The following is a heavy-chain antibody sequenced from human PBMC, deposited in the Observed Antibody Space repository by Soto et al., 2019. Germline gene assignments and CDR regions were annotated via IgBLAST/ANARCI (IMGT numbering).Heavy chain of an antibody. V-gene: IGHV3-21*01. CDR3: ASAYYDFWSGYYPRGVWSGYNWFDP. D-gene: IGHD3-3*01. CDR1: GFTFSSYS. Sequence: PGGSLRLSCAASGFTFSSYSMNWVRQAPGKGLEWFSSISSSSSYIYYADSVKGRFTISRDNAKNSLYLQMNSLRAEDTAVYYCASAYYDFWSGYYPRGVWSGYNWFDPWGQGTLVTVSS. J-gene: IGHJ5*02. CDR2: ISSSSSYI.